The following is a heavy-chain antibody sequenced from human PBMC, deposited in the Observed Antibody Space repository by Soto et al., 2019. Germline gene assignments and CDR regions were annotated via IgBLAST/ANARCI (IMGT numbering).Heavy chain of an antibody. Sequence: QVQLVQSGAEVKKPGASVKVSCKASGYTFTGYYMHWVRQAPGQGLEWMGWINPNSGGTNYAQKFQGWATMTRDTSISTAYMELSRLRSDDTAVYYCAREAITMVRGQYGMDVWGQGTTVTVSS. CDR1: GYTFTGYY. CDR3: AREAITMVRGQYGMDV. D-gene: IGHD3-10*01. CDR2: INPNSGGT. J-gene: IGHJ6*02. V-gene: IGHV1-2*04.